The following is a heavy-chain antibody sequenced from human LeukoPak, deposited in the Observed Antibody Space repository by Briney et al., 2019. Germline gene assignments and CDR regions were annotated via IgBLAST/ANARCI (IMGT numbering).Heavy chain of an antibody. CDR1: GDSISSSMFY. J-gene: IGHJ5*02. Sequence: SETLSLTCTVSGDSISSSMFYWGWIRQPPGKGLEWIGEINHSGSTNYNPSLKSRVTISVDTSKNQFSLKLSSVTAADTAVYYCARERYSGLTWGQGTLVTVSS. V-gene: IGHV4-39*07. CDR2: INHSGST. CDR3: ARERYSGLT. D-gene: IGHD5-12*01.